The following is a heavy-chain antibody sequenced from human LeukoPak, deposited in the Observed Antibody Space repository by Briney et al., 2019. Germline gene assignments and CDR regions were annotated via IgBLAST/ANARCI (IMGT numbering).Heavy chain of an antibody. CDR2: ISSSSSYI. Sequence: PGGSLRLSCAASGFTFSSYSMNWVRQAPGKGLEWVSSISSSSSYIYYADSVKGRFTISRDNAKNSLYLQMNSLRAEDTAVYYCARAFGSPLFPDYWGQGTLVTVSS. J-gene: IGHJ4*02. V-gene: IGHV3-21*01. CDR3: ARAFGSPLFPDY. CDR1: GFTFSSYS. D-gene: IGHD3-10*01.